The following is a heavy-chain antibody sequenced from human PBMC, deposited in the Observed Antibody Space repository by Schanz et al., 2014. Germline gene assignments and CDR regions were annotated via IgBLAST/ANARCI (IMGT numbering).Heavy chain of an antibody. Sequence: QVQLQESGPGLVKPSGTLSLTCTISRGSIGSTNWWSWLRQSPRKGLEWISDIYETGRTNYNPSPGGQPPFPGDSPTTQFPRSLTAVTAADTAVYYCARLEYTSGWQGFDYWGQGILVTVSP. CDR1: RGSIGSTNW. D-gene: IGHD1-1*01. V-gene: IGHV4-4*02. J-gene: IGHJ4*02. CDR2: IYETGRT. CDR3: ARLEYTSGWQGFDY.